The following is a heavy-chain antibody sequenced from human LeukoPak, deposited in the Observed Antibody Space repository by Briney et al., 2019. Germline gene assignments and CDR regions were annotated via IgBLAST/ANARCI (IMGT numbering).Heavy chain of an antibody. CDR2: INHSGST. J-gene: IGHJ5*02. V-gene: IGHV4-34*01. CDR3: ARGRRSLAAAGRGNWFDP. D-gene: IGHD6-13*01. CDR1: GGSFSGYY. Sequence: SETLSLTCAVYGGSFSGYYWSWIRQPPGKGLEWIGEINHSGSTNYNPSLKSRVTISVDTSKDQFSLKLSSVTAADTAVYYCARGRRSLAAAGRGNWFDPWGQGTLVTVSS.